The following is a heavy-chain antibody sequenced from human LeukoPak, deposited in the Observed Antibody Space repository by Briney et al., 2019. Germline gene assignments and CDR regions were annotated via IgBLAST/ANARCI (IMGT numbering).Heavy chain of an antibody. CDR2: ISGSGGST. V-gene: IGHV3-23*01. Sequence: GRSLRLSGAASGFTFTSYAMSCVRHAPGKGLEWVSSISGSGGSTYYADSVKGWFTISRDNSKNTLYLQMNSLRTEDTAVYYCARGLPNYYGMDAWGQGTTVTVSS. CDR3: ARGLPNYYGMDA. J-gene: IGHJ6*02. CDR1: GFTFTSYA.